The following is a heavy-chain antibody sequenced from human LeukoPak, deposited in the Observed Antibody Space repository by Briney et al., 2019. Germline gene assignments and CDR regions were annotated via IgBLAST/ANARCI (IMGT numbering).Heavy chain of an antibody. CDR3: ARGVLLWFGELLARYYYYYMDV. J-gene: IGHJ6*03. CDR1: GYTFTSYY. D-gene: IGHD3-10*01. Sequence: SVKVSCKASGYTFTSYYMHWVRQAPGQGLEWMGGIIPIFGTANYAQKFQGRVTITADESTSTAYMELSSLRSEDTAVYYCARGVLLWFGELLARYYYYYMDVWGKGTTVTISS. CDR2: IIPIFGTA. V-gene: IGHV1-69*13.